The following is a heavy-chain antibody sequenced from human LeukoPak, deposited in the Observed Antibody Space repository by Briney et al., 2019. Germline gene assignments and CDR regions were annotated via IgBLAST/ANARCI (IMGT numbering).Heavy chain of an antibody. Sequence: ASVKVSCKASGYTFTSYGISWVRQAPGQGLEWMGWISAYNGNTNYAQKLQGRVTMATDTSTSTAYMELRSLRSDDTAVYYCASVLLWFGELFSGMDVWGQGTTVTVSS. J-gene: IGHJ6*02. CDR2: ISAYNGNT. D-gene: IGHD3-10*01. V-gene: IGHV1-18*01. CDR3: ASVLLWFGELFSGMDV. CDR1: GYTFTSYG.